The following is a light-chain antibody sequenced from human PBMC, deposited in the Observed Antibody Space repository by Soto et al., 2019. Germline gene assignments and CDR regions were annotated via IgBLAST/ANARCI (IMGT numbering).Light chain of an antibody. CDR2: EVS. J-gene: IGLJ2*01. CDR1: SSDVGGYNY. CDR3: SSHTSISTVV. V-gene: IGLV2-14*01. Sequence: QPVLTQPASVSGSPGQSITISCTGTSSDVGGYNYVSWYQHHPGKAPKLMIYEVSNRPSGVSNRFSGSKSGNTASLTISGLQAEDEADYYCSSHTSISTVVFGGGTKLTVL.